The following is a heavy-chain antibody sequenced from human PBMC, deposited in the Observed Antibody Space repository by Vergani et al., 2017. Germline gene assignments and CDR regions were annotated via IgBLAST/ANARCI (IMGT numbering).Heavy chain of an antibody. V-gene: IGHV4-38-2*01. CDR3: VCRATSPPRCFDC. D-gene: IGHD2-2*01. CDR1: GYSITSGYY. CDR2: IYHTGSA. J-gene: IGHJ4*02. Sequence: QVQLLESGPGLLKPSETLSLTCSVSGYSITSGYYWGWIRQRPGRGLEWIGSIYHTGSAYYNPSLKSRVTVSVDKSMNQVSLKLNSVTAADTAVYRCVCRATSPPRCFDCWGQGTLVIVSS.